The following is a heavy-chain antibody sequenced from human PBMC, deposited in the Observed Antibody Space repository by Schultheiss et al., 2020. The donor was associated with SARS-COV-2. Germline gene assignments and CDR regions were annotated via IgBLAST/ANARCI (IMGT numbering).Heavy chain of an antibody. CDR2: ISPTTSHT. CDR1: GFTFGDYY. CDR3: ARLTTVTLGDAFDI. J-gene: IGHJ3*02. Sequence: GGSLRLSCAASGFTFGDYYMTWIRQVPGKGLEWVAYISPTTSHTDYADSVRGRFTISRDNAKNSLYLHMNSLRAEDAALYYCARLTTVTLGDAFDIWGQGTMVTVSS. V-gene: IGHV3-11*06. D-gene: IGHD4-17*01.